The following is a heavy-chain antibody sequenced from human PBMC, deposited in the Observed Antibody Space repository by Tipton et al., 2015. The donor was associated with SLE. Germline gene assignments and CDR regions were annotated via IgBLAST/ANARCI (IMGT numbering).Heavy chain of an antibody. J-gene: IGHJ4*02. CDR3: AKTPLPIAAAGSFDY. CDR2: ISGSGGST. D-gene: IGHD6-13*01. Sequence: SLRLSCAASGFTFSSYAMSWVRQAPGKGLEWVSAISGSGGSTYYVDSVKGRCTISRDNSKNTLYLQMNSLRAEDTAVYYCAKTPLPIAAAGSFDYWGQGTLVTVSS. CDR1: GFTFSSYA. V-gene: IGHV3-23*01.